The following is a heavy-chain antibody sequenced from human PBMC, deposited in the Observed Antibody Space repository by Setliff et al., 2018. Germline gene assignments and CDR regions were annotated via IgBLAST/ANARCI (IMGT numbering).Heavy chain of an antibody. V-gene: IGHV1-18*01. Sequence: ASVKVSCKASGYTFTNYGVTWVRQAPGQGLEWMGWIGAYNGNTYNAHKFQGRVTMTSDTSTSTAYMELRSLRSDDTAVYYCARDTPTGDDAFDIWGQGTMVTVSS. D-gene: IGHD7-27*01. CDR1: GYTFTNYG. J-gene: IGHJ3*02. CDR3: ARDTPTGDDAFDI. CDR2: IGAYNGNT.